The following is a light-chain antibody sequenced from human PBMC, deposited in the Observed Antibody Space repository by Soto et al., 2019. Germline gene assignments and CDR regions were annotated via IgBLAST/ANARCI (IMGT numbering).Light chain of an antibody. Sequence: AIQITQLLSSLSASVRHRLTLPCRASQDIRIDLGWYQQKPGKAPKLLIYAASSLQSGVPSRFSGSGSGTQFTLTISSLQPEDVATYYCLQNYNYPWTFGQGTKVDIK. CDR2: AAS. CDR3: LQNYNYPWT. J-gene: IGKJ1*01. CDR1: QDIRID. V-gene: IGKV1-6*01.